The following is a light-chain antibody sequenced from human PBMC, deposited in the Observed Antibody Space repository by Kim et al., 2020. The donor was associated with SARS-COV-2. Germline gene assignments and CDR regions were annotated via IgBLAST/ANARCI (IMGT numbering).Light chain of an antibody. Sequence: PGQTARITCSGDALPKQYAYWYQQKPGQAPVLVIYKDSERPSGIPERFSGSSSGTTVTLTISGVQAEDEADYYCQSADSSGTYRTVFGGGTQLTV. CDR3: QSADSSGTYRTV. CDR2: KDS. CDR1: ALPKQY. J-gene: IGLJ2*01. V-gene: IGLV3-25*03.